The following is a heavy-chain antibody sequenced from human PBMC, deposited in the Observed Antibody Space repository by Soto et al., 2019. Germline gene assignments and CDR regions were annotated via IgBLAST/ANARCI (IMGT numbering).Heavy chain of an antibody. Sequence: GVSLRLSCAASGFTFSSYVMSWVRQAPGKGLEWVSAISGSGGSTYYADSVKGRFTISRDNSKNTLYLQMNSLRAEDTAVYYCAKDRLVVRDYDAFDIRGQGTMVTISS. J-gene: IGHJ3*02. D-gene: IGHD2-15*01. CDR1: GFTFSSYV. CDR2: ISGSGGST. V-gene: IGHV3-23*01. CDR3: AKDRLVVRDYDAFDI.